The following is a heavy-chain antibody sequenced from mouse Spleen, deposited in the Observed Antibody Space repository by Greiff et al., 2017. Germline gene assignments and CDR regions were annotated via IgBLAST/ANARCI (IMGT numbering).Heavy chain of an antibody. Sequence: EVNLVESGGGLVKPGGSLKLSCAASGFTFSSYAMSWVRQTPEKRLEWVATISSGGSYTYYPDSVKGRFTISRDNAKNTLYLQMSSLRSEDTAMYYCARQTFAYWGQGTLVTVSA. CDR1: GFTFSSYA. CDR2: ISSGGSYT. V-gene: IGHV5-9-3*01. J-gene: IGHJ3*01. CDR3: ARQTFAY.